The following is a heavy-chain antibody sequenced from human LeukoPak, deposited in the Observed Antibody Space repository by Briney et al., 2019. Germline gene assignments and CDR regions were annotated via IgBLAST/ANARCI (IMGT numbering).Heavy chain of an antibody. CDR2: ISGSTAFI. V-gene: IGHV3-48*01. CDR3: VRDRNWAFDY. J-gene: IGHJ4*02. D-gene: IGHD7-27*01. CDR1: GFTFTTYS. Sequence: GGSLRLSCAASGFTFTTYSLNWVRQAPGKGLEWVSYISGSTAFIFYADSVKGRFTISRDNDNNSLFLQMTSLRAEDTAVYFCVRDRNWAFDYWGQGTLVTVSS.